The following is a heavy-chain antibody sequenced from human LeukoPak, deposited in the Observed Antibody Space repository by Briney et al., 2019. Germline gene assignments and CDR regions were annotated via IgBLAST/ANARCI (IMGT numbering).Heavy chain of an antibody. CDR3: AKRGVVIRVILVGFHKEAYYFDS. Sequence: GGSLRLPCAVSGISLSNYGMSWVRQAPGKGLEWVAGISGSGGGTNYADSVRGRFTISRDNPKNTLYLQMNRLRAEDTAVYFCAKRGVVIRVILVGFHKEAYYFDSWGQGALVTVSS. D-gene: IGHD3-22*01. V-gene: IGHV3-23*01. CDR2: ISGSGGGT. CDR1: GISLSNYG. J-gene: IGHJ4*02.